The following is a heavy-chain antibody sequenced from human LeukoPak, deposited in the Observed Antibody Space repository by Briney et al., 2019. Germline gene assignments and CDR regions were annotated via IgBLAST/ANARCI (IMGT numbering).Heavy chain of an antibody. CDR2: IRGDGYDT. J-gene: IGHJ4*02. CDR1: GLRFSDFW. Sequence: QPGGSLRLSCTASGLRFSDFWMHWVRPAPGKGLVWVSRIRGDGYDTNYADSVKGRFTISRDNAQNTLYLQMNSLRAEDTAVYYCASDRVLGSGSLDNWGQGTLVTVSS. D-gene: IGHD3-10*01. CDR3: ASDRVLGSGSLDN. V-gene: IGHV3-74*01.